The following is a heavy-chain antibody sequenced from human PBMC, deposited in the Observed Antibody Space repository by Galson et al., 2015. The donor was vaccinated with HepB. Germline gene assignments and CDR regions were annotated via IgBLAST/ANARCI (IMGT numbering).Heavy chain of an antibody. D-gene: IGHD3-16*02. V-gene: IGHV3-53*01. CDR2: IYSGGST. J-gene: IGHJ6*02. CDR3: ARDFPLGGGMITFGGVIGHLGGLVG. CDR1: GFTVSSNY. Sequence: SLRLSCAASGFTVSSNYMSWVRQAPGKGLEWVSVIYSGGSTYYADSVKGRFTISRDNSKNTLYLQMNSLRAEDTAVYYCARDFPLGGGMITFGGVIGHLGGLVGCGHGTMVTVS.